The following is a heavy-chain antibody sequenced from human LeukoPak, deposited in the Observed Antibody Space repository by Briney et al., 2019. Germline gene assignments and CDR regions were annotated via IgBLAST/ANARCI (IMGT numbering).Heavy chain of an antibody. V-gene: IGHV3-30*02. J-gene: IGHJ4*02. CDR3: AKQKVGAIDTYYFDY. CDR2: IRYDGSNK. D-gene: IGHD1-26*01. CDR1: GFTFSSYG. Sequence: PGTSLRLSCAASGFTFSSYGMHWVRQAPGKGLEWVAFIRYDGSNKYYADSVKGRFTISRDNSKNTLYLQMNSLRAEDTAVYYCAKQKVGAIDTYYFDYWGQGTLVTVSS.